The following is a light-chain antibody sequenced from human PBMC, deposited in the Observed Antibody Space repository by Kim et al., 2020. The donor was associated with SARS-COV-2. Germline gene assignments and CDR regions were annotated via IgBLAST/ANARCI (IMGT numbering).Light chain of an antibody. Sequence: EIVMTQSPATLSVSPGERATLSCRASQSVRNNLAWYQQIPGQAPRLLIHGASTGATGIPARFSGSGSGTEFTLTISILQSEDFAVYYCQQYDTWPTFGQGTKLEI. CDR1: QSVRNN. CDR2: GAS. V-gene: IGKV3-15*01. J-gene: IGKJ2*01. CDR3: QQYDTWPT.